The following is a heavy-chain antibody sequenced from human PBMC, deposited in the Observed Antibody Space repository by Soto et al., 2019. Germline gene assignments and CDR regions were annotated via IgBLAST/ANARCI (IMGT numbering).Heavy chain of an antibody. Sequence: QITLKESGPPLVKPTQTLTLTCTFSGFSLSTSGVGVGWIRQPPGKALEWLALIYWDDDKRYSPSLKSRLTITKDTSKNQVVLTMTNMDPVDTATYYCAHMYGSGSYYRSYYYMDVWGKGTTVTVSS. J-gene: IGHJ6*03. CDR1: GFSLSTSGVG. V-gene: IGHV2-5*02. CDR2: IYWDDDK. D-gene: IGHD3-10*01. CDR3: AHMYGSGSYYRSYYYMDV.